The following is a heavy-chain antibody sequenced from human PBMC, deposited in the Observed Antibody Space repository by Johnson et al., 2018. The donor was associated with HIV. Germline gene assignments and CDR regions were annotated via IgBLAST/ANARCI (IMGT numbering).Heavy chain of an antibody. Sequence: VQLVESGGGLVKPGGSLRLSCAASGFTFPDFSMTWVRPAPGNGLECVPVTYRGGSTYYTDSVTGRFTISRDNSKNTLYLQMNRLRAEDTAVYYCARHSTSATRGAFDIWGQGKMVTVSS. J-gene: IGHJ3*02. CDR3: ARHSTSATRGAFDI. CDR2: TYRGGST. V-gene: IGHV3-66*04. CDR1: GFTFPDFS. D-gene: IGHD6-6*01.